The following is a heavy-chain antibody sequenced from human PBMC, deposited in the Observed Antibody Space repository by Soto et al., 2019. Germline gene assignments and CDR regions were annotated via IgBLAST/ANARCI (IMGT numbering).Heavy chain of an antibody. D-gene: IGHD5-12*01. CDR1: GGTFSNST. V-gene: IGHV1-69*02. CDR3: ARFKLGDDY. CDR2: LIPILGLA. Sequence: QVQLVQSGAEVRKPGSSVTVSCQASGGTFSNSTVTWVRQAPGQGLEWMGRLIPILGLANYAQKFRDRLTITADKSTTTAYMELRSLRSEDTAIYYCARFKLGDDYWGQGTLVTVSS. J-gene: IGHJ4*02.